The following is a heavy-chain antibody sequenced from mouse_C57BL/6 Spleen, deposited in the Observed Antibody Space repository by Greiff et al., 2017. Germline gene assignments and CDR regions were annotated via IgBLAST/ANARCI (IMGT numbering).Heavy chain of an antibody. V-gene: IGHV1-59*01. CDR1: GYTFTSYW. CDR3: ARRELGRGLYYLEQ. J-gene: IGHJ2*01. CDR2: IDPSDSYT. D-gene: IGHD4-1*01. Sequence: QVQLQQPGAELVRPGTSVKLSCKASGYTFTSYWMHWVKQRPGQGLEWIGVIDPSDSYTNYNQKFKGKATLTVDTSSSTAYIELNMLKSWGSWVYFRARRELGRGLYYLEQRGQGTTLTVSS.